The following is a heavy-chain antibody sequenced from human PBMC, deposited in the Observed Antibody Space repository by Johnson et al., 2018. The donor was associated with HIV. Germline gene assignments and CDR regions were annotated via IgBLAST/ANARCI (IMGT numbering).Heavy chain of an antibody. CDR1: GFTFSSYG. J-gene: IGHJ3*02. V-gene: IGHV3-33*06. Sequence: QVQLVESGGGVVQPGRSLRLSCAASGFTFSSYGMHWVRQAPGKGLEWVAVIWYDGSNKYYADSVKGRFAISRDNSKNTLYLQMNSLRGEDTAVYYCAKDSMGFNWNQFEAFDMWGQGTMVTVSS. D-gene: IGHD1-20*01. CDR3: AKDSMGFNWNQFEAFDM. CDR2: IWYDGSNK.